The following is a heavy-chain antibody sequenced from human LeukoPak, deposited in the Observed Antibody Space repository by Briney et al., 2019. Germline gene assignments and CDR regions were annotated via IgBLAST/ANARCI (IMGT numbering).Heavy chain of an antibody. V-gene: IGHV1-2*02. CDR3: ARGYRRDGYNYVWPGRLDY. J-gene: IGHJ4*02. CDR2: INPNSGGT. CDR1: GYTFTGYY. D-gene: IGHD5-24*01. Sequence: GASVKVSCKASGYTFTGYYMHWVRQAPGQGLEWMGWINPNSGGTNYAQKFQGRVTMTRDTSISTAYMELSRLRSDDTAVYYCARGYRRDGYNYVWPGRLDYWGQGTLVTVSS.